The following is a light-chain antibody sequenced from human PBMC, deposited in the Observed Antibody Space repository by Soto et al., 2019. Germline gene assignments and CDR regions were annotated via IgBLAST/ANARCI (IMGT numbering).Light chain of an antibody. J-gene: IGLJ2*01. V-gene: IGLV2-14*01. CDR3: SSSTTSSTLDVV. CDR1: SSDVGGYNY. CDR2: DVS. Sequence: QSALTQPASVSGSPGQSITISCTGTSSDVGGYNYVSWYQQHPGKAPKLMIYDVSNRPSGVSNRFSGSKSGNTASLTISGLQDDDEADDYCSSSTTSSTLDVVFGGGTKLTVL.